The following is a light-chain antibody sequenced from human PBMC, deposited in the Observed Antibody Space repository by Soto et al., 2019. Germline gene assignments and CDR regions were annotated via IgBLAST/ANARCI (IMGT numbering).Light chain of an antibody. CDR3: SSFSSIPRKV. CDR2: EVS. J-gene: IGLJ2*01. V-gene: IGLV2-14*01. Sequence: QSVLTQPASVSGSPGQSITISCTGTSSDVGGYSYVSWYQQHPGKTPKLMIYEVSNRPSGVSHRFSGSKSGNTSSLPISGLQTEDEADYYCSSFSSIPRKVFGGGTKLTVL. CDR1: SSDVGGYSY.